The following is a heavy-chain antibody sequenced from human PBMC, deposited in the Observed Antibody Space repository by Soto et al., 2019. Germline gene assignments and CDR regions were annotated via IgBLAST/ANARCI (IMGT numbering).Heavy chain of an antibody. J-gene: IGHJ5*02. CDR2: VFYDGYT. D-gene: IGHD6-6*01. Sequence: PSETLSLTCTVSGDSISGSPYFWGWIRQPPGKRLEWIGSVFYDGYTLYTPSLRSRVTISVDTSKNQFSLKLSSVTAADTAVYYCARERPDGARLDPWGQGTLVTVSS. CDR1: GDSISGSPYF. V-gene: IGHV4-39*02. CDR3: ARERPDGARLDP.